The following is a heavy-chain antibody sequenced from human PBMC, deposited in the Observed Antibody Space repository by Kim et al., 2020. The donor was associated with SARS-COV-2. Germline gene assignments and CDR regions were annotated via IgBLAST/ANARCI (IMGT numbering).Heavy chain of an antibody. Sequence: GGSLRLSCAASGYMFSNYGMHWVRQAPGKGLEWVAVTWFDGSQKYYADSVKGRFSISKDNSKSTLFLQMNSLRAEDTAVYYCARWFGDRVFYMDVWGQGTTDTVSS. J-gene: IGHJ6*02. CDR1: GYMFSNYG. V-gene: IGHV3-33*08. CDR2: TWFDGSQK. CDR3: ARWFGDRVFYMDV. D-gene: IGHD3-10*01.